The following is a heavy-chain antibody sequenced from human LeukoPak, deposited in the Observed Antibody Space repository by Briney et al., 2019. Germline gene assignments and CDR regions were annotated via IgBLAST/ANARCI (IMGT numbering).Heavy chain of an antibody. D-gene: IGHD1-14*01. CDR3: ARYRITGRYYFDY. J-gene: IGHJ4*02. CDR2: INHSGST. V-gene: IGHV4-34*01. CDR1: GGSFSGYY. Sequence: SETLSLTCAVYGGSFSGYYWSWIRQPPGKGLEWIGEINHSGSTNYNPSLKSRVTISVDTSKNQFSLKLSSVTAADTAVYYCARYRITGRYYFDYWGQGTLVTVSS.